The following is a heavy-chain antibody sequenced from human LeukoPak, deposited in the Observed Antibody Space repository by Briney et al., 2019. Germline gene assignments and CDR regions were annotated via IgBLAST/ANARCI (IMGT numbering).Heavy chain of an antibody. D-gene: IGHD2-2*02. V-gene: IGHV3-48*01. CDR1: GFTFSSYA. CDR3: ASEYEEGYCSSTSCYTGY. J-gene: IGHJ4*02. CDR2: ISSSSSTI. Sequence: GGSLRLSCAASGFTFSSYAMSWVRQAPGKGLEWVSYISSSSSTIYYADSVKGRFTISRDNAKNSLYLQMNSLRAEDTAVYYCASEYEEGYCSSTSCYTGYWGQGTLVTVSS.